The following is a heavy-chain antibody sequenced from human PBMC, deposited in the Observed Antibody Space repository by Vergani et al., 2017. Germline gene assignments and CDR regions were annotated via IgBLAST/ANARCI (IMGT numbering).Heavy chain of an antibody. V-gene: IGHV3-30*18. CDR3: AKWASSGGYYVALLGYYYYYGMDV. D-gene: IGHD1-26*01. CDR1: GFTFSSYG. CDR2: ISYDGSNK. J-gene: IGHJ6*02. Sequence: VQLVESGGGVVQPGRSLRLSCAASGFTFSSYGMHWVRQAPGKGLEWVAVISYDGSNKYYADSVKGRFPISRDNSKNTLYLQMNSLRAEDKAVYYCAKWASSGGYYVALLGYYYYYGMDVWGQGTTVTVSS.